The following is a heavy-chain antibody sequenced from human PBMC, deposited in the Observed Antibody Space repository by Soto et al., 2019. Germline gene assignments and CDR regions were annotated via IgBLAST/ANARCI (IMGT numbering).Heavy chain of an antibody. CDR3: ARYFAYYDLLPGPPMDV. D-gene: IGHD3-9*01. CDR1: GYTFTSYA. V-gene: IGHV1-3*01. J-gene: IGHJ6*02. CDR2: INAGNGNT. Sequence: ASVKVSCKASGYTFTSYAINWVRQAPGQRLEWMGWINAGNGNTKYSQKFQGRVTITRDKSASTAYMELSSLRSEDTAVYYCARYFAYYDLLPGPPMDVWGQGTTVTVS.